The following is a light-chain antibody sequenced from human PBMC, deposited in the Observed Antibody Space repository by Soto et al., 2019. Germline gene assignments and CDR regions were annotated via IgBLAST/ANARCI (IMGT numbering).Light chain of an antibody. CDR1: SSDVGGYNY. V-gene: IGLV2-14*01. CDR2: EVS. CDR3: SSYTSIITLYV. J-gene: IGLJ1*01. Sequence: QSVLTQPASVSGSPGQSITISCTGTSSDVGGYNYVSWYQLHPGKAPKLIIYEVSNRPSGVSNRFSGSKSGNTASLTISGLQAEDEADYYCSSYTSIITLYVFGSGTKVTVL.